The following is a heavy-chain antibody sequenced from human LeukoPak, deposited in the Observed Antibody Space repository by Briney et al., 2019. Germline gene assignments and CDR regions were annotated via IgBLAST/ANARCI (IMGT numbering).Heavy chain of an antibody. D-gene: IGHD3-9*01. V-gene: IGHV3-30*03. Sequence: GTSLRLSCAASGFPFSDYGMYWVRQAPGKGLEWLAVISHDGSNKHYADSVKGRITISRDNSKNSLYLQMHSLRAEDTAVYYCARDFDWLPDLKLNWHFDLWGRGTLVTVSS. CDR3: ARDFDWLPDLKLNWHFDL. CDR1: GFPFSDYG. J-gene: IGHJ2*01. CDR2: ISHDGSNK.